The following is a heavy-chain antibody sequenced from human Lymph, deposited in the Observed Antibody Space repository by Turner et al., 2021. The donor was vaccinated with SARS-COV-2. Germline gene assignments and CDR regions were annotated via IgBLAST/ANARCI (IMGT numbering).Heavy chain of an antibody. CDR1: GFTLSSYA. J-gene: IGHJ4*02. Sequence: GQLLESGGALVQPGGSLRLSCQASGFTLSSYALSWVRQAPGKGLEWVAAISSTGFSTYYADSVKGRFTISRDNSKNTLYLQMNSLRAEDTAVYYCAKDPNWYVLSAVDYWGQGTLVTVSS. CDR3: AKDPNWYVLSAVDY. CDR2: ISSTGFST. D-gene: IGHD1-1*01. V-gene: IGHV3-23*01.